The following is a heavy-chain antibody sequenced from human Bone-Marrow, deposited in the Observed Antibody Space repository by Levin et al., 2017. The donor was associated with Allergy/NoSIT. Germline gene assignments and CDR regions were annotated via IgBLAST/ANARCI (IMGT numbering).Heavy chain of an antibody. J-gene: IGHJ5*02. CDR3: AIVRRGDIVVVPAAIDWFDP. CDR2: IIPIFGTA. D-gene: IGHD2-2*01. V-gene: IGHV1-69*01. CDR1: GGTFSSYA. Sequence: KISCQASGGTFSSYAISWVRQAPGQGLEWMGGIIPIFGTANYAQKFQGRVTITADESTSTAYMELSSLRSEDTAVYYCAIVRRGDIVVVPAAIDWFDPWGQGTLVTVSS.